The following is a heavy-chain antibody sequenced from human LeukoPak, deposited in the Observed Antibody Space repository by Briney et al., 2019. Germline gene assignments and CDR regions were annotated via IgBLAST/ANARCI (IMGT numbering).Heavy chain of an antibody. Sequence: PSETLSLTCAVYGGSFSGYYWSWIRQPPGKGLEWIGEINHSGSTNYNPSLKSRVTISVDTSKNQFSLKLSSVTAADTAVYYCARDAPGSNWFDPWGQGTLVTVSS. V-gene: IGHV4-34*01. CDR3: ARDAPGSNWFDP. CDR1: GGSFSGYY. CDR2: INHSGST. J-gene: IGHJ5*02.